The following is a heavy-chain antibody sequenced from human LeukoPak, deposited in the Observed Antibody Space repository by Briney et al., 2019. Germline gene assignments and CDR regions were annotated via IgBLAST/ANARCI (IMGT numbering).Heavy chain of an antibody. D-gene: IGHD4-23*01. CDR1: GFTFSNAW. CDR2: ISSSGGTI. V-gene: IGHV3-11*04. Sequence: GGSLRLSCAASGFTFSNAWMSWVRQAPGKGLEWVSYISSSGGTIYYADSVKGRFTISRDNAKNSLYLQMNSLRAEDTAVYYCVRDYGGSSPLDYCGQGTLVTVSS. J-gene: IGHJ4*02. CDR3: VRDYGGSSPLDY.